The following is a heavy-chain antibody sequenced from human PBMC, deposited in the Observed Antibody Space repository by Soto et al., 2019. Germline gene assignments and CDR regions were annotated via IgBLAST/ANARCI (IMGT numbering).Heavy chain of an antibody. V-gene: IGHV4-31*03. CDR3: ARGVTLVRGVIHTPYFDY. CDR2: IYYSGST. CDR1: GGSISSGGYY. D-gene: IGHD3-10*01. Sequence: SENLSLTCTVSGGSISSGGYYWSWIRHHPGKGLEWIGYIYYSGSTYYNPSLKSRVTISVDTSKNQFSLKLSSVTAADTAVYYCARGVTLVRGVIHTPYFDYWGQGALVTVSS. J-gene: IGHJ4*02.